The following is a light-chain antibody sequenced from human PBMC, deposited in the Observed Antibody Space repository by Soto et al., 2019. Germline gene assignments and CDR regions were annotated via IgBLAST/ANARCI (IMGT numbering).Light chain of an antibody. CDR2: AAS. J-gene: IGKJ4*02. CDR1: QGISSY. CDR3: QQSYSGPLT. Sequence: DIRRPKSPSTLSASVGDRVTITCRASQGISSYLGWYQQKPGKAPKLLIYAASTLQSGVPSRFSGSGSGTDFTLAISSLQPEDFATYYCQQSYSGPLTFGGVTNVDIK. V-gene: IGKV1-39*01.